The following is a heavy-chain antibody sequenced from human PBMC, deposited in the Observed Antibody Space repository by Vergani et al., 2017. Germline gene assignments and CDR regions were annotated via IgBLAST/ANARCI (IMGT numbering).Heavy chain of an antibody. CDR3: AARLMVYASSYWYFDL. D-gene: IGHD2-8*01. CDR2: IIPIFGTA. Sequence: QVQLVQSGAEVKKPGSSVNLSCKASGGTFSSYAISWVRQAPGQGLEWMGGIIPIFGTANYAQKFQGRVTITADESTSTAYMELSSLRSEDTAVYYCAARLMVYASSYWYFDLWGGGTLVTVSS. J-gene: IGHJ2*01. V-gene: IGHV1-69*01. CDR1: GGTFSSYA.